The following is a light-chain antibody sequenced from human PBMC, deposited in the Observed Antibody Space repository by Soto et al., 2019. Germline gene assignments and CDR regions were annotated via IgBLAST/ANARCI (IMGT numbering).Light chain of an antibody. V-gene: IGKV3-15*01. J-gene: IGKJ1*01. CDR1: QSAITN. Sequence: EIVMTQSPATLSVSPGERVTLSCRASQSAITNLAWYQLKPGQAPRLLMYGASTRATGVPARFSGSGSGTEFTLTITSLQSEDFAVYYCHQYTNWPRTFGQGTKV. CDR3: HQYTNWPRT. CDR2: GAS.